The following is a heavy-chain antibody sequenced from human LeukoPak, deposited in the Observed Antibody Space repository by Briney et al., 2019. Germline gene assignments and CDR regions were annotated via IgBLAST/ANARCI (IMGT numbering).Heavy chain of an antibody. CDR3: AKSLKQWLVRSLFDY. CDR2: ISYDGSNE. D-gene: IGHD6-19*01. CDR1: GFTFSSYV. J-gene: IGHJ4*02. V-gene: IGHV3-30-3*02. Sequence: PGGSLRLSCAASGFTFSSYVMHWVRQAPGKGLEWVAIISYDGSNEYYADSVKGRFTISRDNSKNTLYLQMNSLRAEDTAVYYCAKSLKQWLVRSLFDYWGQGTLVTVSS.